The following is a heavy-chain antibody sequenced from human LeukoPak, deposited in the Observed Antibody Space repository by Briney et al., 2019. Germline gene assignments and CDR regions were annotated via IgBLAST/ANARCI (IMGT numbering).Heavy chain of an antibody. J-gene: IGHJ4*02. CDR3: AKDGGLSTSWIWFDY. D-gene: IGHD6-13*01. CDR1: GFTFSSYG. CDR2: IRYDGSNK. V-gene: IGHV3-30*02. Sequence: GGSLRLSCAASGFTFSSYGMHWVRQAPGKGLEWVAFIRYDGSNKYYADSVKGRFTISRDNSKNTLYLQMNSLRAEDTAVYYCAKDGGLSTSWIWFDYWGQGTLVTVSS.